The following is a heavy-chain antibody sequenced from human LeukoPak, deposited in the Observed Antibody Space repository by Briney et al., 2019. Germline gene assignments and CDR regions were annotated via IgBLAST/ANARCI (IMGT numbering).Heavy chain of an antibody. Sequence: SETLSLTCAVSGGSISSYYWSWIRQPPGKGLEWIGRIHTSGSTNYNPSLKSRVTMSVDTSEKQLSLKLSSVTATDTAVYYCARGHFGSGSYVYYYYMDVWGKGATVTVSS. CDR3: ARGHFGSGSYVYYYYMDV. CDR1: GGSISSYY. CDR2: IHTSGST. V-gene: IGHV4-4*07. J-gene: IGHJ6*03. D-gene: IGHD3-10*01.